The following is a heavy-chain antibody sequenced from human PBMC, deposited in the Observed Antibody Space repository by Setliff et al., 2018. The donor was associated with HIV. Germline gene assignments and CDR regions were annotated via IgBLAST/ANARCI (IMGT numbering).Heavy chain of an antibody. CDR1: GGSISSGGYY. J-gene: IGHJ6*03. V-gene: IGHV4-31*03. CDR2: IYYSGST. D-gene: IGHD3-10*01. CDR3: ARARGLLPYYYLDV. Sequence: SETLSLTCTVSGGSISSGGYYWSWIRQHPGKGLEWIGYIYYSGSTYYNPSLKSRVTMSVDTSKNQFSLKLSSVTAADTAVYYCARARGLLPYYYLDVWGKGTTVTGLL.